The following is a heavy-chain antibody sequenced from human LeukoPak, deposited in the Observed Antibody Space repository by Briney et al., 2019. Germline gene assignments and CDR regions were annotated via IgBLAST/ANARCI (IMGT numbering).Heavy chain of an antibody. CDR3: ASESSGRMDDAFDI. CDR2: ISAYDGNT. J-gene: IGHJ3*02. V-gene: IGHV1-18*01. Sequence: ASVKVSCKASGYTFTTYGISWVRQAPGQGLEWMGWISAYDGNTNYAQKFQGTVTMTTDTSTSTAYMELRSLRSDDTAVYYCASESSGRMDDAFDIWGQGTMVTVSP. D-gene: IGHD6-19*01. CDR1: GYTFTTYG.